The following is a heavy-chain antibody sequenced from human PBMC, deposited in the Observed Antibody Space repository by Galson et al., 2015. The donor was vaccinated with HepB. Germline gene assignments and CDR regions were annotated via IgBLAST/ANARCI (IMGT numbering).Heavy chain of an antibody. CDR1: GYTFTSYA. D-gene: IGHD3-10*01. V-gene: IGHV1-3*01. CDR3: ARDVIRYYGSVPRDY. J-gene: IGHJ4*02. CDR2: INAGNGNT. Sequence: SVKVSCKASGYTFTSYAMHWVRQAPGQRLEWMGWINAGNGNTKYSQKFQGRVTITRDTSASTAYMELSSLRSEDTAVYYCARDVIRYYGSVPRDYWGQGTLVTVSS.